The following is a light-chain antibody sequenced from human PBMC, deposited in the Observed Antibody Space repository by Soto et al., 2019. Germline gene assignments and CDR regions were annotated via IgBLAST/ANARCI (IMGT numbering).Light chain of an antibody. V-gene: IGLV2-14*01. Sequence: QSALTQPASVSVSPGQSITISCTGTSSDVGGYNYVSWYQQHPVEAPKLLIYEVSNRPSGVSNRFSGSKSGDTASLTISGLQAEDEAHYYCSSYRSNSRVVFGGGTKLTVL. CDR2: EVS. J-gene: IGLJ2*01. CDR1: SSDVGGYNY. CDR3: SSYRSNSRVV.